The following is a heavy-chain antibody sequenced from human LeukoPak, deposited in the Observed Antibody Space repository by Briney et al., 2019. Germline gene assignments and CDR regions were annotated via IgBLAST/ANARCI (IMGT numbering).Heavy chain of an antibody. Sequence: GESLKISCKGSGYTFTNYWIGWVRQMPGKGLEWMGIIYPGDSERRYNPSLQGQVTISADKSISTAYLQWSSLEASDTAIYYCARPMLPGVINAFDIWGQGTMVTASS. CDR2: IYPGDSER. J-gene: IGHJ3*02. D-gene: IGHD3-10*01. CDR1: GYTFTNYW. V-gene: IGHV5-51*01. CDR3: ARPMLPGVINAFDI.